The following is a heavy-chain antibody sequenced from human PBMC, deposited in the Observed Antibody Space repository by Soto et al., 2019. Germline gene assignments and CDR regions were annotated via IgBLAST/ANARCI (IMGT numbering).Heavy chain of an antibody. V-gene: IGHV3-23*01. Sequence: GGSLRLSCAASGFTFSSYAMSWVRQGPGEGLEWVSAISGSGASTYYADSVKGRFTISRDNSKNTLYLQMNSLRVEDTAVYYCAKPSTRYCGGDCSWDYWGQGTLVTVSS. CDR3: AKPSTRYCGGDCSWDY. D-gene: IGHD2-21*02. CDR2: ISGSGAST. J-gene: IGHJ4*02. CDR1: GFTFSSYA.